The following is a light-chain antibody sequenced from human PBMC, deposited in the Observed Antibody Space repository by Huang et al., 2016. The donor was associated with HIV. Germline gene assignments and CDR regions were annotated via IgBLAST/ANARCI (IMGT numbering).Light chain of an antibody. CDR3: MQALQTPMFT. CDR1: QSLLHSNGYNY. Sequence: DIVMTQFPLSLPVIPEEPASISCRSSQSLLHSNGYNYLDWYVQKPGQSPQLLIYLGSKRASGVPDRFSGSGSGTDFTLKISRVEAEDVGIYYCMQALQTPMFTFGQGTKLEIK. CDR2: LGS. V-gene: IGKV2-28*01. J-gene: IGKJ2*01.